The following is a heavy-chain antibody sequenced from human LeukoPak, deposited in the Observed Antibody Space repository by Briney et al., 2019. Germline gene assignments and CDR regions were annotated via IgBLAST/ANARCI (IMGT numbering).Heavy chain of an antibody. CDR1: GFTFSSYG. Sequence: GGSLRLSCAASGFTFSSYGMHWVRQAPGKGLEWVAFIRYDGSNKYYADSVKGRFTISRGNSKNTLYLQMNSLRAEDTAVYYCAKDYDFWSGYYYYYYMDVWGKGTTVTVSS. J-gene: IGHJ6*03. CDR3: AKDYDFWSGYYYYYYMDV. V-gene: IGHV3-30*02. CDR2: IRYDGSNK. D-gene: IGHD3-3*01.